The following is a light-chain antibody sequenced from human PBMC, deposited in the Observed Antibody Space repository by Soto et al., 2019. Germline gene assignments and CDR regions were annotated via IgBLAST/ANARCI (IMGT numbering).Light chain of an antibody. CDR1: QSVSSY. CDR2: DAS. V-gene: IGKV3-11*01. CDR3: QQRSNWPPFT. Sequence: EIVLTQSPATLSLSPGERATLSCRASQSVSSYLAWYQQKPGQAPRLLIYDASNRATGIPARFSGSGSGTDFTLTIRSLVPEDFAVYYCQQRSNWPPFTFGQGTRLEIK. J-gene: IGKJ5*01.